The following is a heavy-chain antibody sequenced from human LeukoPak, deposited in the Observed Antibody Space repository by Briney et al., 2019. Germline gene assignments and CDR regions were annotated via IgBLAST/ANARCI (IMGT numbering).Heavy chain of an antibody. J-gene: IGHJ4*02. CDR1: GFTFSSYE. D-gene: IGHD1-26*01. CDR3: ARDSGSYYAFDY. Sequence: GGSLRLSCAASGFTFSSYEMNWVRQAPGKGLEWVSYISSSGSTIYYADSVKGRLTISRDNAKNSLYLQMNSLRAEDTAVYYCARDSGSYYAFDYWGQGTLVTVSS. V-gene: IGHV3-48*03. CDR2: ISSSGSTI.